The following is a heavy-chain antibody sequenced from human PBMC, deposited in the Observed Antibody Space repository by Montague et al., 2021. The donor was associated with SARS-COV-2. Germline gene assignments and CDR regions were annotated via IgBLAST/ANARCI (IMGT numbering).Heavy chain of an antibody. D-gene: IGHD2-2*01. CDR2: IYFSGSA. V-gene: IGHV4-39*01. CDR3: ARHVPSSTNVRGFPLCFDS. CDR1: GGSISTSSFH. J-gene: IGHJ5*01. Sequence: SETLSLTCTVSGGSISTSSFHWSWVRQSPGKGLEWIAYIYFSGSAYYNPSLKSRVSISIDTSKNQFSLQLTSVTAADTAVYYCARHVPSSTNVRGFPLCFDSWGQGTLVTVSS.